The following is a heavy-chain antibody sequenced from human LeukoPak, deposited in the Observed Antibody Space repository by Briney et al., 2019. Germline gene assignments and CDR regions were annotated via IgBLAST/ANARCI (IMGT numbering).Heavy chain of an antibody. CDR3: ARAYDSSGYYPGANDY. D-gene: IGHD3-22*01. Sequence: PGGSLRLSCAASGFTFSSYEMNWVRQAPGKGLEWVSSISSSSSYIYYADSVKGRFTISRDNAKNSLYLQMNSLRAEDTAVYYCARAYDSSGYYPGANDYWGQGTLVTVSS. J-gene: IGHJ4*02. CDR2: ISSSSSYI. V-gene: IGHV3-21*01. CDR1: GFTFSSYE.